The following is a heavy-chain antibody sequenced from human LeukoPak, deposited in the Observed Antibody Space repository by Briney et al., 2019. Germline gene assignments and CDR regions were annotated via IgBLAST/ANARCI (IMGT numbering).Heavy chain of an antibody. CDR1: GFTVSSYG. V-gene: IGHV3-66*02. CDR3: VRDRAEGRAWVEFDP. Sequence: PGGSLRLSCAASGFTVSSYGMSWVRQAPGKGPEWVSLVYSDGVTHYADSAQGRFTISRDNSKNTLYLQMNNLRVEDTAIYHCVRDRAEGRAWVEFDPWGQGILVTVSS. J-gene: IGHJ5*02. CDR2: VYSDGVT.